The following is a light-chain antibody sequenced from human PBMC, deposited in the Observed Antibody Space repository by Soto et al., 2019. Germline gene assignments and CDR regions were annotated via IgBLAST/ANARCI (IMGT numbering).Light chain of an antibody. J-gene: IGKJ1*01. Sequence: DIQMTQSPSTLSASVGDRVTITCRASQNINTWLAWHQQQPGKAPKLLIYKASSLQSGVPSRFSGTGSGTEFTLTISSLQPDDFPTYYCQQYKSYWTFGQGTRVEIK. CDR1: QNINTW. V-gene: IGKV1-5*03. CDR2: KAS. CDR3: QQYKSYWT.